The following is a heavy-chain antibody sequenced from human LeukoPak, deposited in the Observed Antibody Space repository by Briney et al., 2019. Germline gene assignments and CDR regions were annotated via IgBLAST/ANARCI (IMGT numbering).Heavy chain of an antibody. V-gene: IGHV4-39*07. J-gene: IGHJ6*03. D-gene: IGHD3-10*01. CDR3: ASVRRGFGEFSKYYSYYYMDV. CDR2: IYYSGST. CDR1: GGSIDSSSYY. Sequence: SETLSLTCTVSGGSIDSSSYYWGWIRQPPGKGLEWIGSIYYSGSTYYNPSLKSRVTISVDSSKNQFSLQLSSVTAADTAVYYCASVRRGFGEFSKYYSYYYMDVWGKGTTVTISS.